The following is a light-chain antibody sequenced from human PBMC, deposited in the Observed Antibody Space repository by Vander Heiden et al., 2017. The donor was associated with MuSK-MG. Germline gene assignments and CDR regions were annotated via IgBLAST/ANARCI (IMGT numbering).Light chain of an antibody. CDR3: QQYNSYVT. V-gene: IGKV1-5*01. CDR2: DAS. CDR1: QSISSW. J-gene: IGKJ4*01. Sequence: DIQMTQSPSTLSASVGDRVTITCRPSQSISSWLAWYQQKPGKAPKLLIYDASSLESGVPSRFSGSGSGTEFTLTISSLQPDDFATYYCQQYNSYVTFGGGTKVEIK.